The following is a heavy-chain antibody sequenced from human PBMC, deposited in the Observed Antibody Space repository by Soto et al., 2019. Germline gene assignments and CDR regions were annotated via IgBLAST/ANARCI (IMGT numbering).Heavy chain of an antibody. CDR3: ARSRTTVDSHDY. J-gene: IGHJ4*02. Sequence: PSETLSLTCTVSGGSISSYYWTWIRQPPGKGLEWIGYIYYSGSTNYNPSLKSRVTISVDTSKNQLSLKLSSVTAADTAVYYCARSRTTVDSHDYWAQGTLVTVSS. D-gene: IGHD4-17*01. V-gene: IGHV4-59*12. CDR1: GGSISSYY. CDR2: IYYSGST.